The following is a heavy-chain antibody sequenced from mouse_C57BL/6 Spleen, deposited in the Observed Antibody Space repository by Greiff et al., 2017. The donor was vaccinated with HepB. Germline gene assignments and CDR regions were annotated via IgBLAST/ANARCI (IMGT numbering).Heavy chain of an antibody. CDR3: ARPGSHYAMDY. V-gene: IGHV5-17*01. CDR1: GFTFSDYG. Sequence: EVKVVESGGGLVKPGGSLKLSCAASGFTFSDYGMHWVRQAPEKGLEWVAYISSGSSTIYYADTVKGRFTISRDNAKNTLFLQMTSLRSEDTAMYYCARPGSHYAMDYWGQGTSVTVSS. J-gene: IGHJ4*01. CDR2: ISSGSSTI.